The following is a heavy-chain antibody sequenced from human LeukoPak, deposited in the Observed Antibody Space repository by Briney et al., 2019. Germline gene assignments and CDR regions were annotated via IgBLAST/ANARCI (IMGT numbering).Heavy chain of an antibody. CDR1: GGSFSGYY. CDR2: INHSGST. V-gene: IGHV4-34*01. CDR3: ARGRVRRSRAFDI. J-gene: IGHJ3*02. Sequence: SETLSLTCAVYGGSFSGYYWSWIRQPPGKGLEWIGEINHSGSTNYNPSLKSRVTISVDTSKNQFSLKLSSVTAADTAVYYCARGRVRRSRAFDIRGQGTMVTVPS.